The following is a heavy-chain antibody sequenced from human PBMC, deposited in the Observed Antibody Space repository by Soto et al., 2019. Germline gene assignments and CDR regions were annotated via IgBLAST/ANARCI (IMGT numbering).Heavy chain of an antibody. J-gene: IGHJ4*02. D-gene: IGHD7-27*01. V-gene: IGHV1-69*01. CDR1: GGTFSTSS. CDR3: ARDVVRSTGGDS. CDR2: IIPIFTRT. Sequence: QLQLVQSGTEVKEPGSSVKVSCKASGGTFSTSSFVWVRQGPGQGLEWMGGIIPIFTRTNFAQKFKGRVTFSADESTRTTYMELRSLTSEETAIYYCARDVVRSTGGDSWGQGTLVTVSS.